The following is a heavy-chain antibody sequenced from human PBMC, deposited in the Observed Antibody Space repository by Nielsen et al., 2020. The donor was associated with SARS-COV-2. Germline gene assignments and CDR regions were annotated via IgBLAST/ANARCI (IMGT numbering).Heavy chain of an antibody. D-gene: IGHD2-15*01. CDR3: ARGGGGQDFDF. CDR1: GFTVSSNY. Sequence: GESLKISCAASGFTVSSNYMSWVRQAPGKGLEWVCSINWSGTNTDYADSVRGRFTISRDNAKKSLDLQVNSLRADDTAFYYCARGGGGQDFDFWGQGTLVTVSS. CDR2: INWSGTNT. J-gene: IGHJ4*02. V-gene: IGHV3-20*04.